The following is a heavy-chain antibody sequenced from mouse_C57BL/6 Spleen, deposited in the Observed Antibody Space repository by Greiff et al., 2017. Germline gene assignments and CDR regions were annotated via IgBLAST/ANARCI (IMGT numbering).Heavy chain of an antibody. J-gene: IGHJ3*01. CDR1: GYAFSSYW. CDR3: ARSDDYPAWFAY. V-gene: IGHV1-80*01. Sequence: QVQLQQSGAELVKPGASVKISCKASGYAFSSYWMNWVKQRPGKGLEWIGQLYPGDGDTNYNGKFKGKATLTADKSSSTAYMQLSSLTSEDSAVYFCARSDDYPAWFAYWGQGTLVTVSA. D-gene: IGHD2-4*01. CDR2: LYPGDGDT.